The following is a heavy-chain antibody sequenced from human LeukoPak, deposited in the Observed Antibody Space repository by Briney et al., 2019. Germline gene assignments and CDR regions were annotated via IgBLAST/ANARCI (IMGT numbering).Heavy chain of an antibody. J-gene: IGHJ5*01. Sequence: GGSLGLSCAASGFTFSSYAMHWVRQAPGKGLEWVAVISYDGSNKYYADSVKGRFTISRDNSKNTLYLQMNSLRAEDTAVYYCARGMYGSGWFDYWGQGTLVTVSS. CDR1: GFTFSSYA. D-gene: IGHD6-19*01. V-gene: IGHV3-30-3*01. CDR2: ISYDGSNK. CDR3: ARGMYGSGWFDY.